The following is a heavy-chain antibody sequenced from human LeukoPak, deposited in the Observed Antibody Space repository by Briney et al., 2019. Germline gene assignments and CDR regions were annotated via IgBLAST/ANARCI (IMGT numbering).Heavy chain of an antibody. CDR2: ISSSSSTI. J-gene: IGHJ4*02. CDR1: GFTFSSYS. D-gene: IGHD6-13*01. Sequence: GGSLRLSCAASGFTFSSYSMNWVRQAPGKGLEWVSYISSSSSTIYYADSVKGRFTISRDNAKNSLYLQMNSLRAEDTAVYYCATSIRYSSSYWGQGTLVTVSS. V-gene: IGHV3-48*04. CDR3: ATSIRYSSSY.